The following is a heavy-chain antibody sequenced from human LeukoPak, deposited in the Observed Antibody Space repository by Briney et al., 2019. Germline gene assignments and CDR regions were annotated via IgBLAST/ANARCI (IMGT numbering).Heavy chain of an antibody. D-gene: IGHD6-19*01. CDR1: GFTFRNYW. Sequence: GGSLRLSCAASGFTFRNYWMSWIRQAPGRGLEWVANIKLDGTQKNYIQSVRGRFTISRDNAKNSLYLQMNSLRVEDTALYYCARDSTTGSSGWYGYFHHWGQGTLVTVSS. V-gene: IGHV3-7*01. CDR2: IKLDGTQK. J-gene: IGHJ1*01. CDR3: ARDSTTGSSGWYGYFHH.